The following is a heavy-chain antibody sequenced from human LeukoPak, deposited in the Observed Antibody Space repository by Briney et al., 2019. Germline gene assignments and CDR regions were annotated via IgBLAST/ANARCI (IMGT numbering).Heavy chain of an antibody. D-gene: IGHD3-22*01. Sequence: SETLSLTCAVSGYSISNGFYWGWIRQPPGKGLEWIGYIYYSGSTNYNPSLKSRVTTSVDTSKNQFSLKLSSVTAADTAVYYCARERLGYYDRSGLDYWGQGTLVTVSS. CDR1: GYSISNGFY. J-gene: IGHJ4*02. V-gene: IGHV4-61*01. CDR2: IYYSGST. CDR3: ARERLGYYDRSGLDY.